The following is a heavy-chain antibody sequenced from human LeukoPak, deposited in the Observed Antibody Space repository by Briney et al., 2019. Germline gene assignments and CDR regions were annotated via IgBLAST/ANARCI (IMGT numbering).Heavy chain of an antibody. CDR2: ISTTSTYI. V-gene: IGHV3-21*01. J-gene: IGHJ5*02. CDR1: GFSLSSYD. CDR3: ARADCFSSSCYLRSSWFDP. D-gene: IGHD2-21*01. Sequence: GGSLRLSCAASGFSLSSYDMNWVRQAPGKGLEWVSSISTTSTYIYYRYSVKGRFTISRDNARNSLYLQMNGLRAEDTAVYYCARADCFSSSCYLRSSWFDPWGQGTLVTVSS.